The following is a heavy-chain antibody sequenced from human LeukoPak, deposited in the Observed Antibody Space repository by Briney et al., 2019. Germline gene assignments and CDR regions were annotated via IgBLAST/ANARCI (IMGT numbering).Heavy chain of an antibody. V-gene: IGHV3-23*01. CDR3: ARNRAFGTFDAFDM. Sequence: GGSLRLSCAASGFTFSSYAMSWVRQAPGKGLEWVSAISGSGGSTYYADSVKGRFTISRDDSLNTLYLQMDSLGHDDTAVYYCARNRAFGTFDAFDMWGQGTMVTVSS. CDR1: GFTFSSYA. J-gene: IGHJ3*02. D-gene: IGHD3-10*01. CDR2: ISGSGGST.